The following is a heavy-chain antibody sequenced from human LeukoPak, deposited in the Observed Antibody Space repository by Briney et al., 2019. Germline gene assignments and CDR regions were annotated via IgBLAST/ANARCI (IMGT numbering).Heavy chain of an antibody. J-gene: IGHJ4*02. V-gene: IGHV1-18*01. D-gene: IGHD1-7*01. Sequence: ASVKVSCKASGYTFTSYGISWVRQAPGQGLEWMGWISAYNGNTNYAQKLQGRVTMTTDTSTSTAYMELRSLRSDDTAVYYCAREKRRYNWNYFHDYWGWGTLVTVSS. CDR1: GYTFTSYG. CDR2: ISAYNGNT. CDR3: AREKRRYNWNYFHDY.